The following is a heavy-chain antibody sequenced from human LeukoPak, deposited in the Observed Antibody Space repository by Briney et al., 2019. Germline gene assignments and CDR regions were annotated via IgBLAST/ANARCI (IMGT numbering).Heavy chain of an antibody. D-gene: IGHD2-15*01. V-gene: IGHV4-59*08. CDR2: IYYSGST. CDR3: ARRIGWFDP. CDR1: GGSISSYY. Sequence: SETLSLTCTVSGGSISSYYWSWIRQPPGKGLEWIGYIYYSGSTNYNPSLKSRVPISVDTSKNQFSLKLSSVPAADTAVYYCARRIGWFDPWGQGTLVTVSS. J-gene: IGHJ5*02.